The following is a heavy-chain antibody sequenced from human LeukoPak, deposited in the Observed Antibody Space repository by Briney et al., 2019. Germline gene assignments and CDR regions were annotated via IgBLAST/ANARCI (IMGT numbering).Heavy chain of an antibody. Sequence: PGRSLRLSCAASGFTFSSYAMSWVRQAPGKGLEWVANIKQDGSGKYYVDSVKGRFTISRDNAKNSLYLQMNSLRAEDTAAYYCARDISGYSYGTGQGSYFDYWGQGTLVTVSS. CDR1: GFTFSSYA. CDR3: ARDISGYSYGTGQGSYFDY. D-gene: IGHD5-18*01. CDR2: IKQDGSGK. J-gene: IGHJ4*02. V-gene: IGHV3-7*01.